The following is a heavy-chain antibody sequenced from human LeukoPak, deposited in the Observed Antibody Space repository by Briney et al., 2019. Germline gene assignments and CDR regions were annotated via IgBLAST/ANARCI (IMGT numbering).Heavy chain of an antibody. V-gene: IGHV3-74*01. CDR3: AREPGNYLYYFDY. J-gene: IGHJ4*02. CDR2: INTDGSST. Sequence: GGSLRLSCAASGFTFSSYWMHWVRQAPGKGLVWVSRINTDGSSTSYVDSVKGRFTISRDNAKNTLYLQMNSLRAGDTAVYYCAREPGNYLYYFDYWGQGTLVTVSS. CDR1: GFTFSSYW. D-gene: IGHD1-7*01.